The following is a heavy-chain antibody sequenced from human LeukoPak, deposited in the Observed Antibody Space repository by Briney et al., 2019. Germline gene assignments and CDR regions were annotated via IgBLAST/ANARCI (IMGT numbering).Heavy chain of an antibody. CDR2: ITSSSDTI. V-gene: IGHV3-48*01. D-gene: IGHD3-22*01. Sequence: GGSLRLSCAASGFTFKSYSMNWVRQAPGEGLEWISYITSSSDTIYYTGSVRGRFTLSRHNAKSSVYLQMNRPRAEDTAVYFCARALGGWLYDSSGYHDGGAFDIWGQGTMVTVSS. CDR3: ARALGGWLYDSSGYHDGGAFDI. CDR1: GFTFKSYS. J-gene: IGHJ3*02.